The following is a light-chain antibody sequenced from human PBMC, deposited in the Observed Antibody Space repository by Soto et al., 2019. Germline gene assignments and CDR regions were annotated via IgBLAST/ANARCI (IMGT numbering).Light chain of an antibody. CDR2: GNS. V-gene: IGLV1-40*01. CDR1: SSNIGAGYD. J-gene: IGLJ1*01. Sequence: QSVLTQPPSVSGAPGQRVTISCTGSSSNIGAGYDVHWYQQLPGTAPKLLIHGNSNRPSGVPDRFSGSKSGTSASLAITGLQAEDEADYYCQSYDSSLSGSNVFGTGTKVNVL. CDR3: QSYDSSLSGSNV.